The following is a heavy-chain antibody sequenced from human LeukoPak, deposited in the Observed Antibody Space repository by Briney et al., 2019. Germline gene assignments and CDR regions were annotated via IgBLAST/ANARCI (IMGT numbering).Heavy chain of an antibody. CDR2: IYYSGST. V-gene: IGHV4-34*01. CDR1: GAPFNDYY. J-gene: IGHJ6*04. Sequence: NTSETLSLTCAVYGAPFNDYYWSWIRQPPGKGLEWIGEIYYSGSTTYNPSLKSRVTISVDTSKKQFSLNLSSVTAADTAVYYCARAFTIFGVVVTRMDVWGKGTTVTVSS. D-gene: IGHD3-3*01. CDR3: ARAFTIFGVVVTRMDV.